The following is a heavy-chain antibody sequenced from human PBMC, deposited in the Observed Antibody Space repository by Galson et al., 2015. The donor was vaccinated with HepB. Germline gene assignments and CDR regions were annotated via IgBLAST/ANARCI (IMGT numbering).Heavy chain of an antibody. CDR2: IFTGGNT. Sequence: SLRLSCAASGFTVGSNYMSWVRQAPGKGLEWVSVIFTGGNTYYADSVKGRFTISRDSSKNRLYLQMNSLRGEDSAVYYCARDLVVAYTGGIFYYYGMDVWGQGTTVTVSS. CDR1: GFTVGSNY. J-gene: IGHJ6*02. V-gene: IGHV3-66*02. CDR3: ARDLVVAYTGGIFYYYGMDV. D-gene: IGHD2-21*01.